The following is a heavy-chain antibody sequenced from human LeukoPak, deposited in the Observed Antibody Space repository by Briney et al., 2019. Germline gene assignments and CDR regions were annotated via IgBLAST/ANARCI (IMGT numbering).Heavy chain of an antibody. J-gene: IGHJ5*02. CDR2: IYYSGST. CDR3: ARAQYYYDRTTFDP. Sequence: SETLSLTCTVSGGSISSSSYYWGWIRQPPGKGLEWIGSIYYSGSTYYNPSLKSRVTISVDTSKNQFSLKLSSVTAADTAVYYCARAQYYYDRTTFDPWGQGTLVTVSS. D-gene: IGHD3-22*01. V-gene: IGHV4-39*07. CDR1: GGSISSSSYY.